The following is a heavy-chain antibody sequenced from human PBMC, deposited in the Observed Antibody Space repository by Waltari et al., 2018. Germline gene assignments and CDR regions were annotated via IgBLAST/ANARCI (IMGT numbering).Heavy chain of an antibody. CDR1: GGTFSRYA. CDR3: ARSDYFYYFDY. J-gene: IGHJ4*02. D-gene: IGHD4-17*01. V-gene: IGHV1-69*01. Sequence: QVQLVPSGAEVKKPGSSVKVSCKASGGTFSRYAISWVRQAPGQGLEWMGGIIPIFGTANYAQKFQGRVTITADESTSTAYMELSSLRSEDTAVYYCARSDYFYYFDYWGQGTLVTVSS. CDR2: IIPIFGTA.